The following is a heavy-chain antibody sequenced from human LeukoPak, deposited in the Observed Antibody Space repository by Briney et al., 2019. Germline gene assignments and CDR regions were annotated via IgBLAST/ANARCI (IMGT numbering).Heavy chain of an antibody. CDR3: ARVHASGSYPSYFDY. Sequence: SETLSLTCTVSGGSISSHYWSWIRQPPGKGLEWIGYIYYSGSTNYNPSLKSRVTISVDTSKNQFSLKLSSVTAADTAVYYCARVHASGSYPSYFDYWGQGTLVTVSS. D-gene: IGHD1-26*01. V-gene: IGHV4-59*11. J-gene: IGHJ4*02. CDR2: IYYSGST. CDR1: GGSISSHY.